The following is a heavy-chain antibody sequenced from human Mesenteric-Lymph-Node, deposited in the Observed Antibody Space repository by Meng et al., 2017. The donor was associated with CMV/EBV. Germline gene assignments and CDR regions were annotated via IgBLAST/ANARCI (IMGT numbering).Heavy chain of an antibody. V-gene: IGHV3-30*02. J-gene: IGHJ4*02. D-gene: IGHD1-26*01. Sequence: GESLKISCAASGFTFSTSGMHWVRQAPGKGLEWVAYIRYDGGNKYYADSVKGRFTISRDTSKNTVFLQMNSLRAEDTAVYYCAREDGSYLGSCFDYWGQGTLVTVSS. CDR1: GFTFSTSG. CDR3: AREDGSYLGSCFDY. CDR2: IRYDGGNK.